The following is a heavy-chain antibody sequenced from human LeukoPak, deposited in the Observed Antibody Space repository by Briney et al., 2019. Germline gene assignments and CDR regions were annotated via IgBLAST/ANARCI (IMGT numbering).Heavy chain of an antibody. V-gene: IGHV1-2*02. CDR1: GYTFTGYY. CDR2: INSNSGGT. Sequence: ASVKVSCKASGYTFTGYYMNWVRQAPGQGLEWMGWINSNSGGTNYAQKFQGRVTMTRDTSISTAYMELSRLRSDDTAVYYCARADGTGGPLDYWGQGTLVTVSS. J-gene: IGHJ4*02. CDR3: ARADGTGGPLDY. D-gene: IGHD3/OR15-3a*01.